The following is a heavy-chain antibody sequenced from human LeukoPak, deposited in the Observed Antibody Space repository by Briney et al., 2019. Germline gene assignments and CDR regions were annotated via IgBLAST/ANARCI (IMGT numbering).Heavy chain of an antibody. CDR3: AKRFRGTSGLYYFDS. D-gene: IGHD2/OR15-2a*01. J-gene: IGHJ4*02. CDR2: IRGSGDST. CDR1: GFTFSTYA. V-gene: IGHV3-23*01. Sequence: PGGSLRLSCAASGFTFSTYAMSWVRQPPGKGLEWVSAIRGSGDSTYYAESVKGRFIISRDNSKNTLYLQMNSLRAEDTAVYYCAKRFRGTSGLYYFDSWGQGTLVTVSS.